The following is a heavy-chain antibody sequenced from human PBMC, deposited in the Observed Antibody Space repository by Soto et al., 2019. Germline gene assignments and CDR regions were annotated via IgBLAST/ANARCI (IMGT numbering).Heavy chain of an antibody. V-gene: IGHV6-1*01. CDR1: GDSVASNSAA. Sequence: SQTLSLTCAISGDSVASNSAAWNWIRQSPSRGLDGLGRTYYRSNWYNDCAVSVKSRIPIHPDKSKNQFYLQLNSVPPEDTAVYYCASGRRGAAAGTFYYHGMDVWGQGTTVTVSS. CDR2: TYYRSNWYN. CDR3: ASGRRGAAAGTFYYHGMDV. J-gene: IGHJ6*02. D-gene: IGHD6-13*01.